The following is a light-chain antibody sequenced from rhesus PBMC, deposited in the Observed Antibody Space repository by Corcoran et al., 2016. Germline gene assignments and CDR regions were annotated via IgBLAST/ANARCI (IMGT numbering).Light chain of an antibody. CDR2: GAS. CDR3: QQYSNWPQYS. J-gene: IGKJ2*01. CDR1: QRVSSS. Sequence: EIVMTQSPATLSLSPGERVTLSCRASQRVSSSLAWYQQKPGQAPRLLSYGASKRATGIPDRFSGSGSGTEFTLTISSPEPEDFAVYDCQQYSNWPQYSFGQGTKVEI. V-gene: IGKV3-42*03.